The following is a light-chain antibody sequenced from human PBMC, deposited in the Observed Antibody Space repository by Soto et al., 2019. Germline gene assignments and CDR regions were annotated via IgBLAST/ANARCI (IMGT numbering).Light chain of an antibody. Sequence: PGILYLSPGDRATLSCRASQTISSGFLAWYQQKVGQAPRLLIYDASNRATGVPDRFSGSGSGTDFSLTISRLEPEDFAVYHCQQYSSSPRTFGQGTRLEIK. V-gene: IGKV3-20*01. CDR3: QQYSSSPRT. J-gene: IGKJ5*01. CDR2: DAS. CDR1: QTISSGF.